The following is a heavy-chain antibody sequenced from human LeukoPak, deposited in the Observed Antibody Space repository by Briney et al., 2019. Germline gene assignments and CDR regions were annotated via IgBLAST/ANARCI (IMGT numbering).Heavy chain of an antibody. J-gene: IGHJ6*02. CDR1: GFTFSDYY. Sequence: PGGSLRLSCAASGFTFSDYYMSWLRQAPGKGLEWGSFISSSSRYTPYTDSVKGRFTISRDNAKNSLYLQMNSLRVEDTAVYDCARFNTAKYCMDVWGQGTTVTVSS. V-gene: IGHV3-11*06. D-gene: IGHD4-17*01. CDR2: ISSSSRYT. CDR3: ARFNTAKYCMDV.